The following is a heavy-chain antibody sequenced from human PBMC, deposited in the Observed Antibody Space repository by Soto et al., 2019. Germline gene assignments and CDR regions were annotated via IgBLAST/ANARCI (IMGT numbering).Heavy chain of an antibody. V-gene: IGHV3-21*01. CDR2: ISSSSSYI. D-gene: IGHD6-19*01. J-gene: IGHJ6*02. Sequence: EVQLVESGGGLVKPGGSLRLSCAASGFTFSSYSMNWVRQAPGKGLEWVSSISSSSSYIYYADSVKGRFTISRDNAKNSLYLQMNSMRAEETAVYYCARELVGRYTNPPIYYYGMAVWGQGATVTVS. CDR1: GFTFSSYS. CDR3: ARELVGRYTNPPIYYYGMAV.